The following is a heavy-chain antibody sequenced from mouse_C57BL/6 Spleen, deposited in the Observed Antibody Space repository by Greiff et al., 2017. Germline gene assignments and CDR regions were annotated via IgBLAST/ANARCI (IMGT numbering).Heavy chain of an antibody. D-gene: IGHD1-1*01. CDR1: GFTFSDYG. CDR2: ISSGSSTI. V-gene: IGHV5-17*01. CDR3: AKGLYYGSSYDAMDY. J-gene: IGHJ4*01. Sequence: EVMLVESGGGLVKPGGSLKLSCAASGFTFSDYGMHWVRQAPEKGLEWVAYISSGSSTIYYADTVKGRFTISRDNAKNTLFLQMTSLRSEDTAMYYCAKGLYYGSSYDAMDYWGQGTSVTVSS.